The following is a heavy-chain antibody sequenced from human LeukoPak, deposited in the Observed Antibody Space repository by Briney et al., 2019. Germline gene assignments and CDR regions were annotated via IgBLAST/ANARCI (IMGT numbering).Heavy chain of an antibody. CDR1: GFTFSGSA. CDR3: TLTPEAY. CDR2: IKSKANSYAT. Sequence: PGGPLRLSCAASGFTFSGSAMHWVRQASGKGLEWIGRIKSKANSYATAYAASVKGRFTISRDDSKNTAYLQMNSLKTEDTAVYYCTLTPEAYWGQGALVTVSS. D-gene: IGHD1-14*01. J-gene: IGHJ4*02. V-gene: IGHV3-73*01.